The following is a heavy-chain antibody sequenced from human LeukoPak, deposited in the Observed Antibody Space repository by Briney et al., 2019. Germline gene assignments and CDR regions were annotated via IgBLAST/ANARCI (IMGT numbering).Heavy chain of an antibody. V-gene: IGHV3-9*01. CDR1: GFTFDDYA. J-gene: IGHJ5*02. CDR2: ISWNSGSI. Sequence: PGRSLRLSCAASGFTFDDYAMHWVRHAPGKGLEWVSGISWNSGSIGYADSVKGRFTISRDNAKNSLYLRMNSLRAEDTALYYCAKVAGPMTTVTTGWFDPWGQGTLVTVSS. CDR3: AKVAGPMTTVTTGWFDP. D-gene: IGHD4-17*01.